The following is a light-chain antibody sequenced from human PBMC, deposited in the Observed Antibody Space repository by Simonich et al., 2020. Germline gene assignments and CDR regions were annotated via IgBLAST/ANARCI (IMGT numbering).Light chain of an antibody. J-gene: IGKJ2*01. CDR1: QSISSS. CDR2: AAS. CDR3: QQSYSTPYT. Sequence: DIQMTQSPSSLSASVGDRVTITCRARQSISSSLNWYQQKPGKAPKLLIYAASILQRGVPSRFSGSGSGTDFTLTISSLQPEDFATYYCQQSYSTPYTFGQGTKLEIK. V-gene: IGKV1-39*01.